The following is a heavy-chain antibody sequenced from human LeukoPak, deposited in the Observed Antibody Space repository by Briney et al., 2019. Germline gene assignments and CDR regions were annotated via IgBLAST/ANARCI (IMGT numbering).Heavy chain of an antibody. CDR3: AGLVGRYSSGLYYYYFDY. D-gene: IGHD3-22*01. Sequence: SETLSLTCTVSGGSVSSSNLWSWVRQPPGKGLEWIGEMYLSGTTHSNPSVKSRVTISIDKSKNQFFLNLSSVTAADTAVYYCAGLVGRYSSGLYYYYFDYWGQGTLVTVSS. CDR1: GGSVSSSNL. J-gene: IGHJ4*02. CDR2: MYLSGTT. V-gene: IGHV4-4*02.